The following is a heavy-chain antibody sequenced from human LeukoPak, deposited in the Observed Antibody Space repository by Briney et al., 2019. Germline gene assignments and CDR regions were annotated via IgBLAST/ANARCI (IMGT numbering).Heavy chain of an antibody. CDR1: GGSISTYY. Sequence: SETLSLTCSVSGGSISTYYWSWIRQPPGKGLEWIAFVHYSGITNYNPSLRSRATISVDTSKNQFSLKLTSVAAADTAVYYCARDLGYGDYVRWFDPWGQGTLVTVSS. D-gene: IGHD4-17*01. V-gene: IGHV4-59*12. J-gene: IGHJ5*02. CDR3: ARDLGYGDYVRWFDP. CDR2: VHYSGIT.